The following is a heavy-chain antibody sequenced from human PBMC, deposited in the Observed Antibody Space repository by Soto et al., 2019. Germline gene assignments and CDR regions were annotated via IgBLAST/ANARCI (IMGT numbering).Heavy chain of an antibody. CDR1: GGSFTDYY. D-gene: IGHD3-16*02. CDR2: INHSGST. CDR3: ARVRARLLSHAFDF. Sequence: QVQLQQWGAGLLKPSETLSLTCAVFGGSFTDYYWTWIRQPPGKGLEWIGEINHSGSTNYNPSLKNRVTISVDTYKNQLSLKVNSVTAADTAVYYCARVRARLLSHAFDFWGQGTLVTVSS. V-gene: IGHV4-34*01. J-gene: IGHJ3*01.